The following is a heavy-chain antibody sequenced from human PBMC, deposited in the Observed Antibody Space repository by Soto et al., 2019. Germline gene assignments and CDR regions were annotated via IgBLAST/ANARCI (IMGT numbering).Heavy chain of an antibody. J-gene: IGHJ6*02. CDR1: GGSISSGGYY. V-gene: IGHV4-31*03. CDR3: ASGTEVSPSWDV. Sequence: QVQLQESGPGLVKPSQTLSLTCTVSGGSISSGGYYWSWIRQHPGKGLEWIGYLYYSGSTYYNLSLKSRVTISVDTSKNQFSLKLSSVTAADTAVYYCASGTEVSPSWDVWGQGTTVTVSS. D-gene: IGHD1-26*01. CDR2: LYYSGST.